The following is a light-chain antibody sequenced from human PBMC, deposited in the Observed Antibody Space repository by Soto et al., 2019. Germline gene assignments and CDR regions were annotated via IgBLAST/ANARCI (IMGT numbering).Light chain of an antibody. J-gene: IGLJ3*02. V-gene: IGLV1-40*01. Sequence: QSVLTQPPSVSGAPGQRVTISCTGSSSNIGAGYDVHWYQRLPGTAPKLLIYGNSNRPSGVPDRFSGSKSGTSASLAITGLQAEDEADYYCQSYDSSLSGRWVFGGGTKLTVL. CDR2: GNS. CDR1: SSNIGAGYD. CDR3: QSYDSSLSGRWV.